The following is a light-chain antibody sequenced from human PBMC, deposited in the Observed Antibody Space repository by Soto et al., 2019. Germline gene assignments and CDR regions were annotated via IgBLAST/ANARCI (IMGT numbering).Light chain of an antibody. CDR3: QQYNRYPGT. Sequence: DIQMTQFPSTLSASVGDRVTITCRASPSISSFFAWYQQKPGNAPKLLIYDASSLESGVPSRVGGSGAGTEFTITSSSLQPDDVATYYCQQYNRYPGTFGQGTKVDIK. J-gene: IGKJ1*01. CDR1: PSISSF. CDR2: DAS. V-gene: IGKV1-5*01.